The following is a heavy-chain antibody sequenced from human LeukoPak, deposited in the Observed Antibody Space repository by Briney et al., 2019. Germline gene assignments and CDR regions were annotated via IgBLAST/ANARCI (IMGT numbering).Heavy chain of an antibody. CDR1: GGSISSYY. V-gene: IGHV4-59*12. Sequence: SGPLSLPFTVSGGSISSYYCSWIRPRPGKGPEWIGFIYSSGSTNDIPSLKSRVTMSVDPSKNQFSLELRSVTAADTAVYYCARVVRGIIQSKRSPWLGLWGQGTLVTVSS. D-gene: IGHD3-10*01. CDR3: ARVVRGIIQSKRSPWLGL. CDR2: IYSSGST. J-gene: IGHJ5*02.